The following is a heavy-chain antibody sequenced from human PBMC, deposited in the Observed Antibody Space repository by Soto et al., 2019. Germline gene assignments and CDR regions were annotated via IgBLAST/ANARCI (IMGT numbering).Heavy chain of an antibody. Sequence: QVQLVESGGGVVQPGRSLRLSCAASGFTFGSYDMHWVRQAPVKGLEWVAVIWFDGSNKYYADSVKGRFTISRDNSKNTLYLLMSSLRAEDTAVYSCARGRWITGVSGVRGYYFDYWGQGTLVTVSS. CDR1: GFTFGSYD. CDR2: IWFDGSNK. CDR3: ARGRWITGVSGVRGYYFDY. V-gene: IGHV3-33*01. D-gene: IGHD1-20*01. J-gene: IGHJ4*02.